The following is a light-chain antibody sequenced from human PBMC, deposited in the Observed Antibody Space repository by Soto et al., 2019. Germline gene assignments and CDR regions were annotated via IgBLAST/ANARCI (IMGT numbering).Light chain of an antibody. CDR3: QQYNNYPLT. CDR2: KAS. CDR1: QSISNW. Sequence: DIQMTQCPSTLSASVGDRVTITCRASQSISNWLAWYQQKPGKAPKLLIYKASSLESGVPSRFSGSGSGTEFTLTISSLQPDDFATYYCQQYNNYPLTFGGGTKADIK. V-gene: IGKV1-5*03. J-gene: IGKJ4*01.